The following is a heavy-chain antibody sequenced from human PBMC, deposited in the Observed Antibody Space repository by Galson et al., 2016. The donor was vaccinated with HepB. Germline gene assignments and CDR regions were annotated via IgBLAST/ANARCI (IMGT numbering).Heavy chain of an antibody. CDR1: GFTFSSYW. CDR3: ARAWGNYGMDV. CDR2: IKGDGTRP. D-gene: IGHD7-27*01. V-gene: IGHV3-74*01. J-gene: IGHJ6*02. Sequence: SLRLSCAASGFTFSSYWMHWVRQAPGKGLVWVSRIKGDGTRPTYADSVKGRFTFSRDNSKNTLYLQMNSLRAEDTAVYYCARAWGNYGMDVWGQGTTVTVSS.